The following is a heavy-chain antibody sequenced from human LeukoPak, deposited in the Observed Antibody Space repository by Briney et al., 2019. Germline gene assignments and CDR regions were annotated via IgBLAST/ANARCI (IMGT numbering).Heavy chain of an antibody. CDR3: ARDYRGSYYYYYGMDV. CDR1: GFTVSDNY. J-gene: IGHJ6*02. D-gene: IGHD1-26*01. CDR2: ISSSSSTI. Sequence: GGSLRLSCAASGFTVSDNYMTWVRQAPGKGLEWVSYISSSSSTIYYADSVKGRFTISRDNAKNSLYLQMNSLRAEDTAVYYCARDYRGSYYYYYGMDVWGQGTTVTVSS. V-gene: IGHV3-11*04.